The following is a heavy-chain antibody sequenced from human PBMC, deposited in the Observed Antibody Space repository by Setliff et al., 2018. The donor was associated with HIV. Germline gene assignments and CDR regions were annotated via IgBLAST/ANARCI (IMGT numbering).Heavy chain of an antibody. D-gene: IGHD2-2*01. Sequence: GGSLRLSCAASGFSFGSYWMSWVRQAPGKGLEWVANVKQDGSDKYYVDSVKGRFTISRDNAKNSLYLQMNSLRAEDTAIYYCARRVYCSSTTCFDSWGQGTLVTVSS. CDR3: ARRVYCSSTTCFDS. J-gene: IGHJ4*02. CDR2: VKQDGSDK. CDR1: GFSFGSYW. V-gene: IGHV3-7*01.